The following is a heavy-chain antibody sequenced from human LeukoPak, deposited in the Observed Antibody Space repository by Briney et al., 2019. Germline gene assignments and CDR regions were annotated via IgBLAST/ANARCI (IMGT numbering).Heavy chain of an antibody. CDR3: AGYDHSNYLAY. D-gene: IGHD4-11*01. Sequence: SETLSLTCTVSGVSISSNYWSWIRQPPGKGLEWNGLEWIGYIHANGDTKYNPSLNSRVTISPDSSRSQLSLNLTAADTALYFCAGYDHSNYLAYWGQGILVTVSS. J-gene: IGHJ4*02. CDR2: IHANGDT. CDR1: GVSISSNY. V-gene: IGHV4-4*08.